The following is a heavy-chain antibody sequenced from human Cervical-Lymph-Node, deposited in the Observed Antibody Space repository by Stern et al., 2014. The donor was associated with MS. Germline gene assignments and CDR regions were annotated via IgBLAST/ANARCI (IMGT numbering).Heavy chain of an antibody. CDR3: ARHQAGIAAN. Sequence: QVQLVQSGAEVKRPGSSVKVSCKASGGSLSTLDISWVRQAPGQGLEWVGEILPLFGTANYAQKFQGRLTITADESTSTVYMELSSLKSEDTAIYFCARHQAGIAANWGQGTLVTVTS. CDR2: ILPLFGTA. CDR1: GGSLSTLD. V-gene: IGHV1-69*19. J-gene: IGHJ4*02. D-gene: IGHD6-13*01.